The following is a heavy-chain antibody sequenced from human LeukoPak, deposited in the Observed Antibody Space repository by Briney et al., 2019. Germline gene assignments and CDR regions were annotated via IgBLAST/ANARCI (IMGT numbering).Heavy chain of an antibody. CDR2: LFHTRGA. V-gene: IGHV4-59*08. J-gene: IGHJ5*02. CDR3: ARRVDTAMPRASGPPWFDP. Sequence: SETLSLTCAVSSGSISGYYWSWSRQPPGRGVEWIGNLFHTRGAWYKSSLKSRVTTSVDTSKNEFSLKLSSVTAADTAVYYCARRVDTAMPRASGPPWFDPWGQGTLVTVSS. D-gene: IGHD5-18*01. CDR1: SGSISGYY.